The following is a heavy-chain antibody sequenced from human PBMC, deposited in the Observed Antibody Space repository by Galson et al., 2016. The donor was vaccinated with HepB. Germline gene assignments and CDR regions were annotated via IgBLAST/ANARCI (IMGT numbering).Heavy chain of an antibody. J-gene: IGHJ4*02. CDR1: GSTITGSW. D-gene: IGHD2/OR15-2a*01. Sequence: SLRLSCAVSGSTITGSWMYWVRQAPGQGLEWVANISPDGGGKNYVDSVKGRFTISRDDAKNSLYLQMARLRAEDTAVYYCARGAFLGGQGTLVTVSS. V-gene: IGHV3-7*04. CDR3: ARGAFL. CDR2: ISPDGGGK.